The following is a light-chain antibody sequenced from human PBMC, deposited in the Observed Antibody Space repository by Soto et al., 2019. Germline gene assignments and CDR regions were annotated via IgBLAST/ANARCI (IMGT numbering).Light chain of an antibody. CDR1: QTVNSDY. Sequence: ELVFTHSPGTLSLSPGETATLSCRASQTVNSDYLAWFQQRPGQAPRLLIFATSRRATDIPDRFSGSGSGTDFTLTISSLEPEDFAVYYCQQRSNSITFGQGTRLEIK. CDR3: QQRSNSIT. CDR2: ATS. V-gene: IGKV3D-20*02. J-gene: IGKJ5*01.